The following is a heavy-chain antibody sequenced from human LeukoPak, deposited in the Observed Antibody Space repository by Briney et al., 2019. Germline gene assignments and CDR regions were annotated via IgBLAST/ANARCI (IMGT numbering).Heavy chain of an antibody. CDR3: AKGSRSGWHYNWFDP. D-gene: IGHD6-19*01. V-gene: IGHV3-23*01. CDR1: GFTFSSYA. CDR2: ISGSGGST. J-gene: IGHJ5*02. Sequence: PGGSLRLSCAASGFTFSSYAMSWVRQAPGKGLEWVSAISGSGGSTYYADSVKGRFTISRDNSKNTLYLQMNSLRAEDTAVYYCAKGSRSGWHYNWFDPWGQGTLVTVSS.